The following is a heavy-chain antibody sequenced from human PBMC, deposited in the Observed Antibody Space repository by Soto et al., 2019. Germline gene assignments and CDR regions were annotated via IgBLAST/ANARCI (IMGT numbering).Heavy chain of an antibody. J-gene: IGHJ6*02. D-gene: IGHD6-13*01. V-gene: IGHV1-18*01. CDR3: ARTRDQQLVSRHYYYGMDV. CDR2: ISAYNGNT. Sequence: QVQLVQSGAEVKKPGASVKVSCKASGYTFTSYGISWVRQAPGQGLEWMGWISAYNGNTNYAQKLQGRVTMTTDTSTSTACMELRSLRSDDTAVYYGARTRDQQLVSRHYYYGMDVWGQGTTVTVSS. CDR1: GYTFTSYG.